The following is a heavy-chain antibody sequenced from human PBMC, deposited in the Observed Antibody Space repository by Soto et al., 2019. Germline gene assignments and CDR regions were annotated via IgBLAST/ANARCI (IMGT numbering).Heavy chain of an antibody. CDR3: AKDRDEDDYIRGSYRYALRFDY. D-gene: IGHD3-16*02. CDR2: ISGSGGST. CDR1: GFTFSSYA. V-gene: IGHV3-23*01. Sequence: EVQLLESGGGLVQPGGSLRLSCAASGFTFSSYAMSWVRQAPGKGLEWVSAISGSGGSTYYADSVKGRFTISRDNSKNTLYLQMNSLRAEDTAVYYCAKDRDEDDYIRGSYRYALRFDYWGQGTLVTVSS. J-gene: IGHJ4*02.